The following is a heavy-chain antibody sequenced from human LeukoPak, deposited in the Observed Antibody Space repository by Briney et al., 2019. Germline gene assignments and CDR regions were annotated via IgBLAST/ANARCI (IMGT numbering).Heavy chain of an antibody. D-gene: IGHD3-10*01. Sequence: SETLSLTCTVSGGSISRSSYYWGWIRQPPGKGLEWIGSIYYSGSTYYSPSLKSRVTISVDTSKNQFSLKLSSVTAADTAVYYCASGNLWFGELIDYWGQGTLVTVSS. CDR2: IYYSGST. V-gene: IGHV4-39*01. CDR3: ASGNLWFGELIDY. CDR1: GGSISRSSYY. J-gene: IGHJ4*02.